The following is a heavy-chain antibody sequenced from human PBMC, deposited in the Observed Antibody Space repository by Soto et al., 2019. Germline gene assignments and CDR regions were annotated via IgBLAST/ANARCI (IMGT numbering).Heavy chain of an antibody. CDR3: ESRIVQEADPPPHEAFEI. D-gene: IGHD1-26*01. CDR2: IDPSDSYT. J-gene: IGHJ3*02. V-gene: IGHV5-10-1*01. CDR1: GHSFTKSW. Sequence: GESLKISCKGSGHSFTKSWISWVRQLPGKGLEWMGRIDPSDSYTDYSPSFQGHVTMSVDESITTAYLQWSGLKASDSAIYYCESRIVQEADPPPHEAFEIWGQGTMVSVS.